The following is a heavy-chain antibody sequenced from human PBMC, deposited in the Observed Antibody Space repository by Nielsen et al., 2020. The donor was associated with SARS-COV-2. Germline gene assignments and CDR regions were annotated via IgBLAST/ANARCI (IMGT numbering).Heavy chain of an antibody. J-gene: IGHJ4*02. Sequence: GGSLRLSCAASGVTFSSYAMSWVRQAPGKGLEWVSAISGSGGSTYSADSVKGRFTISRDNSKNTLSLQMNSLRAEDTAVYFCARNTFFDFWGQGTLVTVSS. CDR1: GVTFSSYA. CDR2: ISGSGGST. CDR3: ARNTFFDF. V-gene: IGHV3-23*01.